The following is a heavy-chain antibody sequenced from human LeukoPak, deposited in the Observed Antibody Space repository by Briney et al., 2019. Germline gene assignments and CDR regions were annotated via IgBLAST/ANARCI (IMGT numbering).Heavy chain of an antibody. Sequence: GGSLRLSCAASGFTVSSNYTSWVRQAPGKGLEWVSVIYSGGSTYYADSVKGRFTISRDNSKNALYLQMNSLRAEDTAVYYCARATAVGAAAGHFDYWGQGTLVTVSS. D-gene: IGHD6-13*01. CDR1: GFTVSSNY. V-gene: IGHV3-53*01. CDR3: ARATAVGAAAGHFDY. CDR2: IYSGGST. J-gene: IGHJ4*02.